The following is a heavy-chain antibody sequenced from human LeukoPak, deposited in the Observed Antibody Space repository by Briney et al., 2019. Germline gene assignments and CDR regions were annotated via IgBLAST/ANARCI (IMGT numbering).Heavy chain of an antibody. J-gene: IGHJ4*02. D-gene: IGHD1-26*01. V-gene: IGHV3-30-3*01. Sequence: GGSLRLSCAASGFTFSSYAMHWVRQAPGKGLEWVAVISYDGSNKYYADSVKGRFTISRDNSKNTLYLQMNSLRAEDTAVFHCASDATYASTSGSYSYYFDYWGQGTLVTVSS. CDR3: ASDATYASTSGSYSYYFDY. CDR2: ISYDGSNK. CDR1: GFTFSSYA.